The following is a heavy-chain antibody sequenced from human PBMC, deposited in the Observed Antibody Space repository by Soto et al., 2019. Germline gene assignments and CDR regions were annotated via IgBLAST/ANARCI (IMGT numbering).Heavy chain of an antibody. D-gene: IGHD5-12*01. CDR3: AIEMATISDYYGMDA. J-gene: IGHJ6*02. CDR2: IDPSDSYT. Sequence: PGESLKISCKGSGYSFTSYWISWVRQMPGKGLEWMGRIDPSDSYTNYSPSFQGHVTISADKSISTAYLQWSRLKASDTAMYYCAIEMATISDYYGMDAWGQGTTVTVSS. V-gene: IGHV5-10-1*01. CDR1: GYSFTSYW.